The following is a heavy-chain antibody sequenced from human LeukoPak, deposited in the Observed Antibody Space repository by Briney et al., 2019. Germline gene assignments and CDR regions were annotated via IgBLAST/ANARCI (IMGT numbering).Heavy chain of an antibody. CDR2: ISYDGSNK. CDR1: GFTFSSYA. Sequence: GGSLRLSCAASGFTFSSYAMHWVRQAPGKGLEWVAVISYDGSNKYYADSVKGRFTISRDNAKNSLYLQMNSLRAEDTAVYYCARGDSSGYYLPDYWGQGTLVTVSS. J-gene: IGHJ4*02. D-gene: IGHD3-22*01. V-gene: IGHV3-30-3*01. CDR3: ARGDSSGYYLPDY.